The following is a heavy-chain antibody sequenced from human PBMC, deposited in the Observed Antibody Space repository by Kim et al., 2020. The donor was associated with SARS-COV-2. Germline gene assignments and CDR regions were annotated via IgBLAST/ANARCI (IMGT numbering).Heavy chain of an antibody. V-gene: IGHV1-46*01. D-gene: IGHD6-13*01. CDR2: INPSGGST. J-gene: IGHJ4*02. Sequence: ASVKVSCKASGYTFTSYYMHWVRQAPGQGLEWMGIINPSGGSTSYAQKFQGRVTMTRDTSTSTVYMELSSLRSEDTAVYYCARDLPRTRSAAAGNYWGQGTLVTVSS. CDR1: GYTFTSYY. CDR3: ARDLPRTRSAAAGNY.